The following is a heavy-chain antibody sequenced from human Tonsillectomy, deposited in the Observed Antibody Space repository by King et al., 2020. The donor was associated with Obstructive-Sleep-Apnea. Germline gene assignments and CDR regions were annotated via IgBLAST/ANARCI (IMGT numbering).Heavy chain of an antibody. CDR2: ISCNSGRT. Sequence: VQLVESGGGLVQPGRSLRLSCAASGFTFDDYAMYWVRQAPGKGLEGVSGISCNSGRTGYADSVKGRFTISRDSAKNSLYLQMSSLTAEDTAFYYCVKDKNSGWYVDYFDYWGRGTLVTVSS. CDR3: VKDKNSGWYVDYFDY. V-gene: IGHV3-9*01. J-gene: IGHJ4*02. CDR1: GFTFDDYA. D-gene: IGHD6-19*01.